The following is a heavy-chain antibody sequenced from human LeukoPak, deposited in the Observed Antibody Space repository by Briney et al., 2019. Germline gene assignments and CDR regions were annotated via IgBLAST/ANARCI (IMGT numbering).Heavy chain of an antibody. J-gene: IGHJ4*02. D-gene: IGHD2-21*01. CDR2: ISGSGGTT. V-gene: IGHV3-23*01. CDR1: GFTFTNHA. Sequence: GGSLRLSCAASGFTFTNHAMNWVRQAPGKGLEWVSTISGSGGTTYYADSVKGRFTISRDNSKNTLYLQMNSLRAEDTAVYYCAKRLAYYFHYWGQGTLVTVSS. CDR3: AKRLAYYFHY.